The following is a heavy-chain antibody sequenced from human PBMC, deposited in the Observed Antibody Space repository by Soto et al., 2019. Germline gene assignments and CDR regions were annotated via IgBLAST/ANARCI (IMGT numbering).Heavy chain of an antibody. J-gene: IGHJ3*02. D-gene: IGHD3-10*01. CDR2: INHSGST. CDR3: ARGLSRTRKMVRGVTGRQDAFAI. V-gene: IGHV4-34*01. Sequence: HVQLQQWGAGLLKPSETLSLTCAVYGGSFSGYYWSWIRQPPGKGLEWIGEINHSGSTNYNPSLKTRGTVSVDTSRNQFSLQLSSVTAADTAVYYCARGLSRTRKMVRGVTGRQDAFAIWGQGTMVTVSS. CDR1: GGSFSGYY.